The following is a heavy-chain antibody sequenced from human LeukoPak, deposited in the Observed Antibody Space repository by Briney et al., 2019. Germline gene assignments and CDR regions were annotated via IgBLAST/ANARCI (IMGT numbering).Heavy chain of an antibody. Sequence: PSETLSLTCTISRGSISTYYWSWIRQPPGKGLEWIGYIYYSGSTNYNPSLKSRVTISLDTSKNQFSLKLNSVTAADTAMYYCARSFSPNYYDLLDYWGQGTLVTVSS. V-gene: IGHV4-59*01. J-gene: IGHJ4*02. CDR3: ARSFSPNYYDLLDY. D-gene: IGHD3-22*01. CDR1: RGSISTYY. CDR2: IYYSGST.